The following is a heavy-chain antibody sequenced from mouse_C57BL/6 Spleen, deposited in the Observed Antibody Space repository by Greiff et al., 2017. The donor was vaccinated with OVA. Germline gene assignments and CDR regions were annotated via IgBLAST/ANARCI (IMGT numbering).Heavy chain of an antibody. D-gene: IGHD4-1*01. V-gene: IGHV1-69*01. CDR1: GYTFTSYW. CDR2: IDPSDSYT. Sequence: VQLQQPGAELVMPGASVKLSCKASGYTFTSYWMHWVKQRPGQGLEWIGEIDPSDSYTTYNQKFKGKSTLTVDKSSSTAYMQLSSLTSEDSAVYYCARGAGTHYFDYWGQGTTLTVSS. CDR3: ARGAGTHYFDY. J-gene: IGHJ2*01.